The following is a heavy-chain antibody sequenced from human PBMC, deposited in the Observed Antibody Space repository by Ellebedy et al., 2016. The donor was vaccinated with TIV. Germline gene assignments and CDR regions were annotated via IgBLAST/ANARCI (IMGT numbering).Heavy chain of an antibody. V-gene: IGHV3-23*01. CDR1: GFTFSNYA. D-gene: IGHD6-19*01. Sequence: GESLKISCAASGFTFSNYAMSWVRQAPGKGLEWVSAVSGSGDNTYNADSVQGRFTITRDSSKNALYLQMNSLRAEDTAVYYCASRDRYSSGWYYWGQGTLVTVSS. CDR3: ASRDRYSSGWYY. CDR2: VSGSGDNT. J-gene: IGHJ4*02.